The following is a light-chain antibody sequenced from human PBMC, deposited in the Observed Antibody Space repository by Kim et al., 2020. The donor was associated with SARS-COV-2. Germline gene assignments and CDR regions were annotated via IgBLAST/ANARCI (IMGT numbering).Light chain of an antibody. J-gene: IGLJ1*01. Sequence: VSPGQTASITCSGDKLVDKYVSWYQQKPGQSPVLLIYQYNTRPSGIPERFSGSNSESSATLTISGTQAMDEADYYCQAWDSGSYVFGTGTKVTVL. V-gene: IGLV3-1*01. CDR2: QYN. CDR3: QAWDSGSYV. CDR1: KLVDKY.